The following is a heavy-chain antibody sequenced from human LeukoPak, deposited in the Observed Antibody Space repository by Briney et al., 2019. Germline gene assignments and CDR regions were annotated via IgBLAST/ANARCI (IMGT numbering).Heavy chain of an antibody. Sequence: GASVKVSCKASGYTFINNWMHWVRQAPGQGLEWVGLINPTGTGTLYAQKFQGRLTMTRDMFTSTDYMELTSLTSDDTAVYYCARDNSVGETAWWFDPWGQGTLVTVSS. CDR1: GYTFINNW. V-gene: IGHV1-46*01. D-gene: IGHD1-26*01. CDR3: ARDNSVGETAWWFDP. J-gene: IGHJ5*02. CDR2: INPTGTGT.